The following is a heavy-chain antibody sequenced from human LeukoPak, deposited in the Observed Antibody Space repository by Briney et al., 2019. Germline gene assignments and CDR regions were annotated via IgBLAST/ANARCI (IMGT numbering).Heavy chain of an antibody. J-gene: IGHJ6*03. CDR2: ISGSGGST. V-gene: IGHV3-23*01. Sequence: GGTLRLSCAASGFTFSNYGMSWVRQAPGKGLEWVSGISGSGGSTYYADSVKGRFTISRDNSKNTLYLQMNSLRAEDTAVYYCARGCGQQLVRGASLSYYMDVWGKGTTVTVSS. CDR3: ARGCGQQLVRGASLSYYMDV. CDR1: GFTFSNYG. D-gene: IGHD6-13*01.